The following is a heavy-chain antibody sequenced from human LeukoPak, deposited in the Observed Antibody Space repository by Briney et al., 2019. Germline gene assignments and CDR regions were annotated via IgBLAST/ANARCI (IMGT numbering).Heavy chain of an antibody. V-gene: IGHV1-24*01. Sequence: GASVKVSCKVSGYTLTELSMHWVRQAPGKGLEWMGGFDPEDGETIYAQKFQGRVTMTEDTSTDTAYMELSGLRSDDTAVYYCARDSKAVPAAGYYYYMDVWGKGTTVTISS. CDR1: GYTLTELS. CDR2: FDPEDGET. J-gene: IGHJ6*03. D-gene: IGHD2-2*01. CDR3: ARDSKAVPAAGYYYYMDV.